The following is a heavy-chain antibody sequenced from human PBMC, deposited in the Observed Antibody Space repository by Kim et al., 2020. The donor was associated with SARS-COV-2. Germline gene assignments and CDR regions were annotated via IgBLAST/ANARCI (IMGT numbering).Heavy chain of an antibody. J-gene: IGHJ3*02. CDR1: GMTLSEWW. D-gene: IGHD2-15*01. CDR2: IKPDGSEK. CDR3: ARSARDAFDI. V-gene: IGHV3-7*01. Sequence: GGSLRLSCAVSGMTLSEWWMTWVRQAPGRGLEWVANIKPDGSEKNYVDSVRGRFSISRDNAKDSVFLQMNSLGVEDTAGYYCARSARDAFDIWGQGTGVT.